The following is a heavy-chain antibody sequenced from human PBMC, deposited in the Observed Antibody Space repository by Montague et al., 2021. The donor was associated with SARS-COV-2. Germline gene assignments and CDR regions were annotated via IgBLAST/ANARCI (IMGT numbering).Heavy chain of an antibody. CDR1: GGSIGSTSFF. CDR3: ARSTSGWFIY. V-gene: IGHV4-39*01. J-gene: IGHJ4*02. CDR2: MYSSGTT. D-gene: IGHD6-19*01. Sequence: SETLSLTCSVSGGSIGSTSFFWAWIRQPPGKGLEWVGSMYSSGTTYYNPSLKSRVTISGDTSRNQLSVRLSSVTAADTAVYYCARSTSGWFIYWGQGTLVTVSS.